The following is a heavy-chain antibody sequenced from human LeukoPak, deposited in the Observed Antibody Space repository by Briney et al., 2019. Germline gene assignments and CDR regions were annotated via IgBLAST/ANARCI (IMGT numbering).Heavy chain of an antibody. CDR1: GFTVSSNY. V-gene: IGHV3-66*01. D-gene: IGHD3-10*01. Sequence: PGGSLRLSCAASGFTVSSNYMSWVRQAPGKGLEWVSVIYSGGSTYYADSVKGRFTISRDNSKNTLYLQMNSPRAEDTAVYYCARERSYGAPLDYGGQGTLVTVSS. J-gene: IGHJ4*02. CDR3: ARERSYGAPLDY. CDR2: IYSGGST.